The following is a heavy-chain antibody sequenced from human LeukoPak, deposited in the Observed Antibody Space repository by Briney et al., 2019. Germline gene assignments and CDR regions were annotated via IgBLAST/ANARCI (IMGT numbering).Heavy chain of an antibody. CDR1: GGSFSCYY. V-gene: IGHV4-34*01. Sequence: SETLSLTCAVYGGSFSCYYWSWIRQPPGKGVEWIGEINHCGSTNYNPSLKSRVSISVDTSKNQFSLKLSSVSAADTAVYYCARVTGNRVLLRYFDGFLYYYYYGIDVWGQGTTVTVSS. J-gene: IGHJ6*02. CDR3: ARVTGNRVLLRYFDGFLYYYYYGIDV. D-gene: IGHD3-9*01. CDR2: INHCGST.